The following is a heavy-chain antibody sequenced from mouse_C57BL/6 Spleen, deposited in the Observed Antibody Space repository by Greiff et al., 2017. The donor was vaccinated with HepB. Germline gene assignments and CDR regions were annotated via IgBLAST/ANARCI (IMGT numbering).Heavy chain of an antibody. CDR3: ARGDDYDAMDY. CDR1: GYTFTSYT. CDR2: INPSSGYT. Sequence: VQLQQSGAELARPGASVKMSCKASGYTFTSYTMHWVKQRPGQGLEWIGYINPSSGYTKYNQKFKDKATLTADTSSSTAYMQLSSLTYEDSAVYYCARGDDYDAMDYWGQGTSVTVSS. J-gene: IGHJ4*01. V-gene: IGHV1-4*01.